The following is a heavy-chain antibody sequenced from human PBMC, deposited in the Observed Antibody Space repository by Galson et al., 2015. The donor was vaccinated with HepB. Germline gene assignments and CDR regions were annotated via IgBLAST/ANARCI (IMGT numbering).Heavy chain of an antibody. J-gene: IGHJ4*02. CDR1: GYTFTSYA. CDR3: ARGARKLGMSDY. CDR2: INAGNGNT. D-gene: IGHD7-27*01. Sequence: SVKVSCKASGYTFTSYAMHWVRQAPGQRLEWMGWINAGNGNTKYSQKFQGRVTITRDTSASTAYMELSGLRSEDTAVYYCARGARKLGMSDYWGQGTLVTVSS. V-gene: IGHV1-3*01.